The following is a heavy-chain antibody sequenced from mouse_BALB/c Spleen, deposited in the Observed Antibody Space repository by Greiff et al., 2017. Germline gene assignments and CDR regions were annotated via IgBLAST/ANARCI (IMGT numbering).Heavy chain of an antibody. J-gene: IGHJ1*01. CDR3: ARDFHGGYFDV. Sequence: EVMLVESGGGLVKPGGSLKLSCAASGFTFSSYGMSWVRQTPDKRLELVATINSNGGSTYYPDSVKGRFTISRDNAKNTLYLQMSSLKSEDTAMYYCARDFHGGYFDVWGAGTTVTVSS. V-gene: IGHV5-6-3*01. D-gene: IGHD1-1*01. CDR1: GFTFSSYG. CDR2: INSNGGST.